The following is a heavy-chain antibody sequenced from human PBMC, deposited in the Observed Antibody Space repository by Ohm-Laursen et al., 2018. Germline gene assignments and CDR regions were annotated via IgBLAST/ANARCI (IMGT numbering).Heavy chain of an antibody. V-gene: IGHV3-21*01. J-gene: IGHJ4*02. CDR3: GRDSYSAYGLGG. D-gene: IGHD5-12*01. CDR2: ISSSSSYL. CDR1: GFTFSSYE. Sequence: SLRLSCSASGFTFSSYEMNWVRQAPGKGLEWVSSISSSSSYLYYTDSVKGRFIIIRDNAKNLLYLQMSSRRAEDTAVYYCGRDSYSAYGLGGWGQGTLVTVSS.